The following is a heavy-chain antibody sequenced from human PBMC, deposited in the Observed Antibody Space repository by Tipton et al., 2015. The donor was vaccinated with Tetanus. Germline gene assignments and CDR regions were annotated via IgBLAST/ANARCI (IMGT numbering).Heavy chain of an antibody. J-gene: IGHJ5*02. Sequence: QSGAEVKEAGESLRISCKASGYRFSSYWIGWVRQMPGKGLEWMGIIYPGDSDTRYSPSFQGQVTISADRSNSTAYLQWSSLKASDTAMYYCARHRAGTFASWFDPWGQGTLVTVSS. CDR3: ARHRAGTFASWFDP. CDR2: IYPGDSDT. CDR1: GYRFSSYW. V-gene: IGHV5-51*01. D-gene: IGHD2/OR15-2a*01.